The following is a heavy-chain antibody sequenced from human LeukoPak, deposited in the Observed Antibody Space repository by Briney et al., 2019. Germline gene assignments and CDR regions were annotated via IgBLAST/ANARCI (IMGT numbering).Heavy chain of an antibody. V-gene: IGHV3-74*01. J-gene: IGHJ2*01. CDR3: TRTTTTADWYFDL. Sequence: PGGSLTLSCAVSGFTFSYYWMYWVRHAPGKRLVWVARINSDGSSTTYADSVAGRFTISTDNTTSMLHLQMHSLRVDDSAVYFCTRTTTTADWYFDLWGRGTLVTASS. D-gene: IGHD1-1*01. CDR1: GFTFSYYW. CDR2: INSDGSST.